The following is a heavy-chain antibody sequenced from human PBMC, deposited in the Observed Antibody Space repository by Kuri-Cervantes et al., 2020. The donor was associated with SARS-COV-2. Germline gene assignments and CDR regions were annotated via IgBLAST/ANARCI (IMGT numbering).Heavy chain of an antibody. D-gene: IGHD4-17*01. J-gene: IGHJ6*03. CDR3: ARHPRDYGDTHYYYYYYMDV. CDR2: IYTSGST. CDR1: GGSISSYY. Sequence: ESLKISCTVSGGSISSYYWSWIRQPAGKGLEWIGRIYTSGSTNYNPSLKSRVTMSVDTSKNQFSLKLSSVTAADTAVYYCARHPRDYGDTHYYYYYYMDVWGKGTTVTVSS. V-gene: IGHV4-4*07.